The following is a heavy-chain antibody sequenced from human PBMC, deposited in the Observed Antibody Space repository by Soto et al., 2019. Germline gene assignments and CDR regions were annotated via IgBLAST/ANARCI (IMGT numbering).Heavy chain of an antibody. CDR1: GFTFSSYA. D-gene: IGHD6-13*01. CDR2: ISGSGGST. Sequence: EVQLLESGGGLVQPGGSLRLSCAASGFTFSSYAMSWVRQAPGKGLEWVSAISGSGGSTYYADSVKGRFTISRDNSKNTLYLQMNSLRAEDTAVDYCARENGYSSSWFEFDYWGQGTLVTVSS. V-gene: IGHV3-23*01. CDR3: ARENGYSSSWFEFDY. J-gene: IGHJ4*02.